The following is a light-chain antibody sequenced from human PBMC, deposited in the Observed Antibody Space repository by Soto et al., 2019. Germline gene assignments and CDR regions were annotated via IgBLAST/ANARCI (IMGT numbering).Light chain of an antibody. Sequence: DIQMTRSPSTLSASVGDRVTITCRASQSISNWLAWYQQKPGKAPKLLIYQASTLQSGVPSRFSGSGTGTEFTLTINNLQPDDVATYYCQLLRTFGQGTKVEIK. CDR3: QLLRT. V-gene: IGKV1-5*03. J-gene: IGKJ1*01. CDR1: QSISNW. CDR2: QAS.